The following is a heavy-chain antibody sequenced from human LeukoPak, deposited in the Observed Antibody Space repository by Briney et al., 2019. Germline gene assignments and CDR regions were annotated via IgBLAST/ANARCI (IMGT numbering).Heavy chain of an antibody. CDR3: ARDRKWLSNTLNY. D-gene: IGHD3-22*01. V-gene: IGHV1-8*01. CDR1: GYTFTSYD. CDR2: MNPNSGNT. Sequence: ASVKVSCKASGYTFTSYDINWVRQATGQGLEWMGRMNPNSGNTGYAQKFQGRVTMTRNTSISTAYMELSSLRSEDTAVYYCARDRKWLSNTLNYWGQGTLVAVSS. J-gene: IGHJ4*02.